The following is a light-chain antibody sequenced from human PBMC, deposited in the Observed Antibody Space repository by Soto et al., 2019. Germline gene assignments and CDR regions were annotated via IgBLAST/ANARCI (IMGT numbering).Light chain of an antibody. Sequence: EIVMTQSPSTLSVSPGERATLSCRASQSVSSNLAWYQQKPGQAPRLLIYGASTRATGIPARFSGSGSGTAFTLPIISLQSADFAVYYCHQYNNWPPWTFGQGTKVEIK. J-gene: IGKJ1*01. V-gene: IGKV3-15*01. CDR3: HQYNNWPPWT. CDR1: QSVSSN. CDR2: GAS.